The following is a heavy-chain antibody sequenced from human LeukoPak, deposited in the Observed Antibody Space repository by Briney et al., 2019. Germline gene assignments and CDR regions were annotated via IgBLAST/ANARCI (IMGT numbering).Heavy chain of an antibody. J-gene: IGHJ1*01. V-gene: IGHV4-39*01. D-gene: IGHD6-13*01. CDR2: IYYSGST. CDR1: GVSISSSSYY. Sequence: PSETLSLTCTVSGVSISSSSYYWGWIRQPPGKGLVWIGSIYYSGSTYYNPSLKSRVTISVDTSKNQFSLKLSSVTAADTAVYYCARHGGQQLTNFQRWGQGTLVTVSS. CDR3: ARHGGQQLTNFQR.